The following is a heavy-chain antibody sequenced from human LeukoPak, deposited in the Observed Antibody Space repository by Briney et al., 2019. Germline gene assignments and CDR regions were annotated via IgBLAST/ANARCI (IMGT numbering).Heavy chain of an antibody. Sequence: PSETLSLTCTVSGGSISSSSYYWGWIRQPPGKGLEWIASIYYSGSTYYNPSPKSRVTISVDTSKNQFSLKLSSVTAADTAVYYCARSSSWYELDYWGQGTLVTVSS. J-gene: IGHJ4*02. CDR2: IYYSGST. D-gene: IGHD6-13*01. V-gene: IGHV4-39*01. CDR1: GGSISSSSYY. CDR3: ARSSSWYELDY.